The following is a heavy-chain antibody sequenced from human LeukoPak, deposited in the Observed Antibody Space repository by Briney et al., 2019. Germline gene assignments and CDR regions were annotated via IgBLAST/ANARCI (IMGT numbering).Heavy chain of an antibody. V-gene: IGHV3-30*02. Sequence: PGGSLRLSCAASGFTFSSYDMYWVRQAPGKGLDWVAFVRYDGSQKYYADSVKGRFTLSRDNSKNTLYLQMNSLRPEDTAVYYCANFDILTGYYIDFDYWGQGTLVTVSS. CDR2: VRYDGSQK. J-gene: IGHJ4*02. CDR1: GFTFSSYD. CDR3: ANFDILTGYYIDFDY. D-gene: IGHD3-9*01.